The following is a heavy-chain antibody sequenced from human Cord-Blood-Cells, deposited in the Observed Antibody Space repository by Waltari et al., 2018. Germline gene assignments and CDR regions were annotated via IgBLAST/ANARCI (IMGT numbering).Heavy chain of an antibody. J-gene: IGHJ5*02. V-gene: IGHV1-2*02. CDR1: GYTFTGSY. Sequence: QVQLVQSGAEVKKPGASVKVSCKASGYTFTGSYMPWVRPAPGQGLEWMGWINPNSGGTNYAQKFQGRVTMTRDTSISTAYMELSRLRSDDTAVYYCARGSWAARHNWFDPWGQGTLVTVSS. CDR2: INPNSGGT. CDR3: ARGSWAARHNWFDP. D-gene: IGHD6-6*01.